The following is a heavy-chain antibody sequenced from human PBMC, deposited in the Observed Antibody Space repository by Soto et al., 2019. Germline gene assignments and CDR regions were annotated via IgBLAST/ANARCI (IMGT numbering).Heavy chain of an antibody. D-gene: IGHD6-19*01. Sequence: ASVKVSCKASGYIFTGYYMHWVRQAPGQGLEWMGWINPNSGDTNYTQKFQGWVTMTRDTSISTAYMELSRLRSDDTAVYYCATSRISIAVAGETEYYFDYWGQGTLVTV. CDR2: INPNSGDT. CDR1: GYIFTGYY. CDR3: ATSRISIAVAGETEYYFDY. J-gene: IGHJ4*02. V-gene: IGHV1-2*04.